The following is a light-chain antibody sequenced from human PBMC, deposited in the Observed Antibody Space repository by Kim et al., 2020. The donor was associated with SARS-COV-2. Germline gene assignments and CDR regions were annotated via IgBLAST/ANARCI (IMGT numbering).Light chain of an antibody. Sequence: PGLSVTDSCSGTSSDVGAYHYFSWYKQHPGKAPKLIIYVVNDRPSGVPDRFAGSKSGKTASLTVSGLQAEDEAVYYCSSYAGSNNVFGTGTKVTVL. CDR2: VVN. V-gene: IGLV2-8*01. J-gene: IGLJ1*01. CDR1: SSDVGAYHY. CDR3: SSYAGSNNV.